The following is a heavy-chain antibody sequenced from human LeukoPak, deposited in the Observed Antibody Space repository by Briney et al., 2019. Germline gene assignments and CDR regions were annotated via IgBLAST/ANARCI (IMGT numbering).Heavy chain of an antibody. CDR1: GFTFRSYA. V-gene: IGHV3-23*01. CDR3: AKVLSGSQDY. CDR2: IGGGSETT. J-gene: IGHJ4*02. D-gene: IGHD1-26*01. Sequence: GGSLRLSCAASGFTFRSYAMSWVRQAPGQGLEWVSTIGGGSETTSYADSAKGRFTNSRDNSKNTVYLQMNSLRAEDTAVYYCAKVLSGSQDYWGQGTLVTVFS.